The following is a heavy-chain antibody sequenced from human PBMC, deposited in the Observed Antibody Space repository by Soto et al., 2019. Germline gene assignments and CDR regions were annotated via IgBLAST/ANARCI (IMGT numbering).Heavy chain of an antibody. Sequence: EVQLVESGGGLVQPGGSLRLSCAASGFTFSSYSMNWVRQAPGKGLEWVSYISSSSSTIYYADSVKGRFTISRDNAKNSLYLQMNSLRDEDTAVYYCARGIINPWYNWNDAGYFDYWGQGTLVTVSS. D-gene: IGHD1-1*01. CDR1: GFTFSSYS. CDR2: ISSSSSTI. CDR3: ARGIINPWYNWNDAGYFDY. J-gene: IGHJ4*02. V-gene: IGHV3-48*02.